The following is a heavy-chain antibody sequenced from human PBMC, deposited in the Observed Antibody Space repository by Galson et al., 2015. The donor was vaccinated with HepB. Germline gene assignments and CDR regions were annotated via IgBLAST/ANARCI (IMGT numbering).Heavy chain of an antibody. CDR2: IDPSDSYT. V-gene: IGHV5-10-1*01. CDR3: ARQLGSSGWEGDYDY. Sequence: QSGAEVKKPGESLRISCKGSGYSFTSYWISWVRQMSGKGLEWMGRIDPSDSYTNYSPSFQGHVTISADKSISTAYLQWSSLKASDTAMYYCARQLGSSGWEGDYDYWGQGTLVTVSS. D-gene: IGHD6-19*01. CDR1: GYSFTSYW. J-gene: IGHJ4*02.